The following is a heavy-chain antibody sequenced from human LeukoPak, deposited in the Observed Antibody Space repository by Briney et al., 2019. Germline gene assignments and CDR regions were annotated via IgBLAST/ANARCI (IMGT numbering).Heavy chain of an antibody. J-gene: IGHJ4*02. CDR2: ISSSSSNI. Sequence: PGGSLRLSCAASGFTFSSYSMNWVRQAPGKGLEWVASISSSSSNIYYADSVRGRLTISRDNAKNSLYMQMNSQRAEDTAVYYCARAERYCSSTNCLNFDYWGQGTLVTVSS. CDR1: GFTFSSYS. CDR3: ARAERYCSSTNCLNFDY. D-gene: IGHD2-2*01. V-gene: IGHV3-21*01.